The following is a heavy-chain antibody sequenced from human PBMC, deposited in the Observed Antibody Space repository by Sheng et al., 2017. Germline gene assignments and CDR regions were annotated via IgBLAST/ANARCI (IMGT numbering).Heavy chain of an antibody. D-gene: IGHD1-26*01. CDR3: ASPPSNSGSYHPYFQH. CDR1: GFTFSSYA. Sequence: QVQLVESGGGVVQPGRSLRLSCAASGFTFSSYAMHWVRQAPGKGLEWVAVISYDGSNKYYADSVKGRFTISRDNSKNTLYLQMNSLRAEDTAVYYCASPPSNSGSYHPYFQHWGQGTLVTVSS. J-gene: IGHJ1*01. V-gene: IGHV3-30-3*01. CDR2: ISYDGSNK.